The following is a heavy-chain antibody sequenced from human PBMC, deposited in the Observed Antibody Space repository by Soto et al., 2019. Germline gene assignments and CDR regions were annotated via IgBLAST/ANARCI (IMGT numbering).Heavy chain of an antibody. Sequence: GGSLRLSCAASGFTFSSYAMSWVRQAPGKGLEWVSAISGSGGSTYYADSVKGRFTISRDNSKNTLYLQMNSLRAEDTAVYYCSGVVPVRWYFQHWGQGTLVTVSS. V-gene: IGHV3-23*01. CDR1: GFTFSSYA. CDR2: ISGSGGST. CDR3: SGVVPVRWYFQH. J-gene: IGHJ1*01. D-gene: IGHD2-2*01.